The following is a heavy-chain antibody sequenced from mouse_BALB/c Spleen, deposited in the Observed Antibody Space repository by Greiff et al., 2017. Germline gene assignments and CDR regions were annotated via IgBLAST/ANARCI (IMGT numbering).Heavy chain of an antibody. CDR3: ARDDYDEAWFAY. J-gene: IGHJ3*01. Sequence: VQVVESGPGLVAPSQSLSITCTVSGFSLTSYGVHWVRQPPGKGLEWLGVIWAGGSTNYNSALMSRLSISKDNSKSQVFLKMNSLQTDDTAMYYCARDDYDEAWFAYWGQGTLVTVSA. D-gene: IGHD2-4*01. CDR1: GFSLTSYG. V-gene: IGHV2-9*02. CDR2: IWAGGST.